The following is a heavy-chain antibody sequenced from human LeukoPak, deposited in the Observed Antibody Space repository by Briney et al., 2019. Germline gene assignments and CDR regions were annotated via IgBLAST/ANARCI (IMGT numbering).Heavy chain of an antibody. D-gene: IGHD3-10*01. CDR3: ARKYGSGNQAFDI. Sequence: GESLKISCKGSGYTFTTYWIGWVRQMPGKGLEWMGIIYPGDSDTRYSPSFQGQVTISADKSISTAYLQWSSLRASDTATYYCARKYGSGNQAFDIWGQGTMVTVSS. V-gene: IGHV5-51*01. J-gene: IGHJ3*02. CDR2: IYPGDSDT. CDR1: GYTFTTYW.